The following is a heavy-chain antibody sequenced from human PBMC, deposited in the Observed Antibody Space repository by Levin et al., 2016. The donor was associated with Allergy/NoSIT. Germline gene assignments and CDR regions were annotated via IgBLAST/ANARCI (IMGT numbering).Heavy chain of an antibody. CDR3: ARGTYYYYYGMDV. V-gene: IGHV3-66*02. Sequence: VRQAPGKGLEWVSIIYSGGSTYYADSVKGRFTISRDNSKNTLYLQMNSLRAEDTAVYYCARGTYYYYYGMDVWGQGTTVTVSS. J-gene: IGHJ6*02. CDR2: IYSGGST.